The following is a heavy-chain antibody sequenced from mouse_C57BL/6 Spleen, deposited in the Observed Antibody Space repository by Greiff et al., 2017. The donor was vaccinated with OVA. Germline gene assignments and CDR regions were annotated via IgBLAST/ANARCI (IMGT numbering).Heavy chain of an antibody. V-gene: IGHV1-15*01. CDR1: GYTFTDYE. J-gene: IGHJ4*01. CDR2: IDPETGGT. Sequence: VQRVESGAELVRPGASVTLSCKASGYTFTDYEMHWVKQTPVHGLEWIGAIDPETGGTAYNQKFKGKAILTADKSSSTAYMELRSLTSEDSAVYYCTRERPGGGYAMDYWGQGTSVTVSS. CDR3: TRERPGGGYAMDY. D-gene: IGHD3-2*02.